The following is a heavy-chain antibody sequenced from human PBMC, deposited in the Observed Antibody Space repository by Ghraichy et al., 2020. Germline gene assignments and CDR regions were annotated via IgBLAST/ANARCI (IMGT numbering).Heavy chain of an antibody. V-gene: IGHV3-23*01. D-gene: IGHD1-26*01. J-gene: IGHJ6*02. CDR1: GFTFSSYA. Sequence: GESLNISCAASGFTFSSYAMSWVRQAPGKGLEWVSAISGSGGSTYYADSVKGRFTISRDNSKNTLYLQMNSLRAEDTAVYYCAKSGSGSTSYYYYYGMDVWGQGTTVTVSS. CDR2: ISGSGGST. CDR3: AKSGSGSTSYYYYYGMDV.